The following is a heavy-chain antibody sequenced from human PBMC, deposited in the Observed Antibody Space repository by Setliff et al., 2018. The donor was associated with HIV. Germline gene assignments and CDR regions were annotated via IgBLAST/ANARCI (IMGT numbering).Heavy chain of an antibody. CDR3: ARMYSASDN. Sequence: GESLKISCKVSGYSSTKYWIGWVRQMPGKGLEWMGLIYPGGSDIRYSPSFQGHVTISVDRSISTVYLQWSSLEASDTAMYYCARMYSASDNWGQGTLVTVSS. V-gene: IGHV5-51*01. CDR2: IYPGGSDI. D-gene: IGHD5-12*01. J-gene: IGHJ4*02. CDR1: GYSSTKYW.